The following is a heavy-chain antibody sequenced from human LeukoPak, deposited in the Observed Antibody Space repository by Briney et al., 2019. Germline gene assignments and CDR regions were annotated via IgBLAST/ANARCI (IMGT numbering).Heavy chain of an antibody. CDR1: GFTFNSYA. Sequence: GGSLRLSCAASGFTFNSYAFNWVRQAPGKGLEWVSSISSSSSYIYYADSVKGRFTISRDNAKNSLYLQMNSLRAEDTAVYYCARREMAYWYFDLWGRGTLVTVSS. D-gene: IGHD5-24*01. J-gene: IGHJ2*01. V-gene: IGHV3-21*01. CDR3: ARREMAYWYFDL. CDR2: ISSSSSYI.